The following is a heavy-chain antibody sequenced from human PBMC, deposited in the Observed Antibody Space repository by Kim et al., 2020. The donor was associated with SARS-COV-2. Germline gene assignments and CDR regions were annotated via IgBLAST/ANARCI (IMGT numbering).Heavy chain of an antibody. CDR2: IVVGSGNT. CDR1: GFTFTSSA. J-gene: IGHJ6*02. V-gene: IGHV1-58*02. D-gene: IGHD3-10*01. Sequence: SVKVSCKASGFTFTSSAMQWVRQARGQRLEWIGWIVVGSGNTNYAQKFQERVTITRDMSTSTAYMELSSLRSEDTAVYYCAADMPVYGSGSYYYYGMDVWGQGATVTVSS. CDR3: AADMPVYGSGSYYYYGMDV.